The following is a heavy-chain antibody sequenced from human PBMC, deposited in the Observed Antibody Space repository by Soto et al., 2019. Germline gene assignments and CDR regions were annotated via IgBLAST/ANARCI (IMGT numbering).Heavy chain of an antibody. J-gene: IGHJ4*02. CDR3: VRSREGYNLVADY. CDR1: GFTFSGYW. Sequence: PGGSLRLSCAASGFTFSGYWMHWVRQAPERGLVWVSRINGDGSTTSYADSVKGRFTISRDNAKNTLYLQMNSLRAEDTAVYSCVRSREGYNLVADYWGQGTRVTVSS. V-gene: IGHV3-74*01. CDR2: INGDGSTT. D-gene: IGHD5-12*01.